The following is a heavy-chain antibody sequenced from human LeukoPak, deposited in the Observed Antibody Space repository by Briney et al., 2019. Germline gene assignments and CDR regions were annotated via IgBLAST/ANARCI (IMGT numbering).Heavy chain of an antibody. CDR3: VRHWKLADY. V-gene: IGHV7-4-1*02. CDR1: GYTFTNYA. J-gene: IGHJ4*02. CDR2: INTNTGDP. D-gene: IGHD1-1*01. Sequence: RASVKVSCKASGYTFTNYAINWVRQAPGQGLEWMGWINTNTGDPTYAQGFTGRFVFSLDTSVTTAYLQITSLKAEDTAVYYCVRHWKLADYWGQGTLVTVSS.